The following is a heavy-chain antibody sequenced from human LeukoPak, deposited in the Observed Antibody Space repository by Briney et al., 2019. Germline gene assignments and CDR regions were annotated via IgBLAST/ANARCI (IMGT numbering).Heavy chain of an antibody. V-gene: IGHV3-49*04. CDR3: TRTYYYDSSGYYPLFDY. CDR1: GFTFGDYA. D-gene: IGHD3-22*01. CDR2: IRSKAYGGTT. J-gene: IGHJ4*02. Sequence: GGSLRLSCTASGFTFGDYAMSWVRQAPGKGLEWVGFIRSKAYGGTTEYAASVKGRFTISRDDSKSIAYLQMNSLKTEDTAVYYCTRTYYYDSSGYYPLFDYWGQGTLVTVSS.